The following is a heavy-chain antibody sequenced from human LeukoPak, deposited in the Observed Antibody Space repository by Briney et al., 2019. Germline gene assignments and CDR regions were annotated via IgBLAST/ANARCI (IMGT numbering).Heavy chain of an antibody. V-gene: IGHV4-39*07. Sequence: SETLSLTCTVAGGSISTTSYYWGWLRQPPGKGLEWIGTIYYSGYTYYKPSLQSRVTISVDMSKNQFSLKLSSVTAADTAIYYCGSGYYYYVDVWGQGTMVTVSS. CDR2: IYYSGYT. CDR1: GGSISTTSYY. D-gene: IGHD1-1*01. CDR3: GSGYYYYVDV. J-gene: IGHJ6*03.